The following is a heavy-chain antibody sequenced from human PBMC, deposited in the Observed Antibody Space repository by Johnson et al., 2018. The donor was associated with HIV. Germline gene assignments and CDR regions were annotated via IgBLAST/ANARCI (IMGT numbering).Heavy chain of an antibody. CDR1: GFTFSSYW. Sequence: VQLVESGGGLVQPGGSLRLSCAASGFTFSSYWMSWVRQAPGKGLEWVANIKQDGSEKYYVDSVKGRFTTSRDNAKNSLYLQMNSLRAVDTAVYYWARDRGCSSWLDAFDIWGQGTMVTVAS. CDR2: IKQDGSEK. J-gene: IGHJ3*02. V-gene: IGHV3-7*01. CDR3: ARDRGCSSWLDAFDI. D-gene: IGHD6-13*01.